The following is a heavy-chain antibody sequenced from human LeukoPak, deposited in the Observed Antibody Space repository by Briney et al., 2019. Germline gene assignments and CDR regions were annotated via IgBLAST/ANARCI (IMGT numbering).Heavy chain of an antibody. CDR2: ISGSGGST. V-gene: IGHV3-23*01. CDR1: GFTFSSYA. CDR3: AKDSTRVPLFRGYFDY. J-gene: IGHJ4*02. Sequence: GGSLRLSCAASGFTFSSYAMSWVRQAPGKGLEWVSAISGSGGSTYYADSVKGRFTISRDNSKNTLYLQMNSLRAEDTAVYYCAKDSTRVPLFRGYFDYWGQGTPVTVSS. D-gene: IGHD6-25*01.